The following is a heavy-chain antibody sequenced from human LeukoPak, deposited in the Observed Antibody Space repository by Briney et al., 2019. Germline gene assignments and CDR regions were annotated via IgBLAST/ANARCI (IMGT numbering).Heavy chain of an antibody. D-gene: IGHD4/OR15-4a*01. J-gene: IGHJ4*02. Sequence: ASVKVSCKASGYTFTSYGISGVGQAPGQGREWMGWINTYKGNTQYQPRLQGRVTITTDTDTNPASLELGSLTSCDPAAYQCLTYGSMVERGRTDYWGQGTLVTVSS. CDR2: INTYKGNT. CDR1: GYTFTSYG. V-gene: IGHV1-18*01. CDR3: LTYGSMVERGRTDY.